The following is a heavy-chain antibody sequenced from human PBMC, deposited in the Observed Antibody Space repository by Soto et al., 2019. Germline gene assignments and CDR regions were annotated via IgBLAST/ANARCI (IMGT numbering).Heavy chain of an antibody. CDR2: IYSNDEK. CDR1: GFSLSNTGMG. Sequence: QVTLKESGPVLVKPTETLTLTCTVSGFSLSNTGMGVSWIRQPPGKALEWLAHIYSNDEKSYSPSLKTRLTXSXEXXTSQVALIMTSVDPVDPATYDCARLSSTSFNWFDPWGQGTLVTVSS. CDR3: ARLSSTSFNWFDP. V-gene: IGHV2-26*01. D-gene: IGHD2-2*01. J-gene: IGHJ5*02.